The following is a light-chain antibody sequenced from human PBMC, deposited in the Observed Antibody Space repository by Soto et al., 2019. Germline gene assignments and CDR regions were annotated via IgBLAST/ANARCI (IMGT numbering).Light chain of an antibody. Sequence: QSVLTQPPSVSGAPGQRVTISCTGSSSSIGAGYDVHWYQQLPGTATKLLIYGNSNRPSGVPDRFSGSKSGTSASLAITGLQAEDEADYYCQSYDSSLSGSYVFGTGTKVTVL. V-gene: IGLV1-40*01. CDR3: QSYDSSLSGSYV. J-gene: IGLJ1*01. CDR1: SSSIGAGYD. CDR2: GNS.